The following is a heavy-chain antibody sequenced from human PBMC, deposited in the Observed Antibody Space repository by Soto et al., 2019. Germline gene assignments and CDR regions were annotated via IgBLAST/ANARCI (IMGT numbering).Heavy chain of an antibody. V-gene: IGHV3-23*01. CDR3: AKSDSDYDYIWGSYRYGPLGY. CDR1: GFTFSSYA. D-gene: IGHD3-16*02. Sequence: PGGSLRLSCAASGFTFSSYAMSWVRQAPGKGLEWVSAISGSGGSTYYADSVKGRFTISRDNSKNTLYLQMNSLRAEDTAVYYCAKSDSDYDYIWGSYRYGPLGYWGQGTLVTVSS. J-gene: IGHJ4*02. CDR2: ISGSGGST.